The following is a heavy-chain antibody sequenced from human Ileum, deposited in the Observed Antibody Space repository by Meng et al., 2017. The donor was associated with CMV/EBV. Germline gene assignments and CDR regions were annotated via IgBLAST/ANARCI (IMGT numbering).Heavy chain of an antibody. CDR2: IKQDGSEK. V-gene: IGHV3-7*01. Sequence: GGSLRLSCAASGFTFSSYWMSWVRQAPGKGLEWVANIKQDGSEKYYVDSVKGRFTISRDNAKNSLYLQMNSLRAEDMAVYYCARDKVDFWSGYPYYYYGMDVWGQGTMVTVSS. D-gene: IGHD3-3*01. J-gene: IGHJ6*02. CDR1: GFTFSSYW. CDR3: ARDKVDFWSGYPYYYYGMDV.